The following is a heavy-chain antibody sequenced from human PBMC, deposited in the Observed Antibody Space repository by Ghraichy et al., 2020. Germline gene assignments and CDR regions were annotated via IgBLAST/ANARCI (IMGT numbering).Heavy chain of an antibody. V-gene: IGHV1-69*13. CDR3: VRAYGTEPTTVYFAY. D-gene: IGHD4-17*01. Sequence: SVKVSCKASGGTFSSYAISWVRQAPGQGLEWLGGIIPIFGTANYAQKFQGRVTITADESTSTAYMELSSLRSEDTALFYCVRAYGTEPTTVYFAYWGQGTLVTVSS. CDR2: IIPIFGTA. J-gene: IGHJ4*02. CDR1: GGTFSSYA.